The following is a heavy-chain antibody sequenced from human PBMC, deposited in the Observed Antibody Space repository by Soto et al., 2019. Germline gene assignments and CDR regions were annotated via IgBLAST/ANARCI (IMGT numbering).Heavy chain of an antibody. Sequence: QVQLVESGGGVVQAGRSLRLSCAASGFTFNKYGVHWVRQAPGKGLEWVAFISYDGNKKYYRDSVKGRFSISRDNPQNTVYLEVNSVRVEDTAEYHCATDGYHRDIESWGQGTLVTVSS. V-gene: IGHV3-33*05. D-gene: IGHD2-15*01. CDR1: GFTFNKYG. J-gene: IGHJ4*02. CDR2: ISYDGNKK. CDR3: ATDGYHRDIES.